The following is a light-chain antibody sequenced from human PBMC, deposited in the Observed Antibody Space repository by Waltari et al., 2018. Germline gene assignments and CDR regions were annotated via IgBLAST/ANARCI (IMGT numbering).Light chain of an antibody. J-gene: IGLJ1*01. V-gene: IGLV1-51*02. CDR3: GTWDSSLIAEV. CDR1: STNIGKNY. CDR2: EDN. Sequence: QSVLTQPPSVSAAPGQKVTTSCAGGSTNIGKNYVSWYQQVPGTAPKLLIYEDNKRPSQIPDRCSASKSGTSATLGITGLQTGDEADYYCGTWDSSLIAEVFGTGTKVTVL.